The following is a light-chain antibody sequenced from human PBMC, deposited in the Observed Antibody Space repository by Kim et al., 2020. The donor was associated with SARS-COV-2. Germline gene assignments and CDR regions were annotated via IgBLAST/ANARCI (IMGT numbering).Light chain of an antibody. CDR2: YDS. V-gene: IGLV3-21*04. CDR1: NIGSKS. J-gene: IGLJ2*01. Sequence: VSVAPGKTARSTCGGNNIGSKSVHWYQQKPGQAPVLVIYYDSDRPSGIPERFSGSNSGNTATLTISRVEAGDEADYYCQVCDSGVVFGGGTQLTVL. CDR3: QVCDSGVV.